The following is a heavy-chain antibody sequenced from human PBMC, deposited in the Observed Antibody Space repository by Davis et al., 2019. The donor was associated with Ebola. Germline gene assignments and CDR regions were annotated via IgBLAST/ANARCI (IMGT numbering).Heavy chain of an antibody. CDR3: AKDAVSGAAPLIYYYYYGMDV. CDR1: GFTFNNFA. D-gene: IGHD3-10*02. Sequence: GGSLRLSCAASGFTFNNFAMNWIRQAPGKGLEWVSSITDSGSTTNFADSVKGRFTISRDNSKNTLYLQINNLRVEDTAIYYCAKDAVSGAAPLIYYYYYGMDVWGQGTTVTVSS. CDR2: ITDSGSTT. J-gene: IGHJ6*02. V-gene: IGHV3-23*01.